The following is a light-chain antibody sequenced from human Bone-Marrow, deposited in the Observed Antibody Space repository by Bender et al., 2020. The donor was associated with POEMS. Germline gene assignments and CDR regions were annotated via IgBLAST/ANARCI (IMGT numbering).Light chain of an antibody. J-gene: IGLJ1*01. CDR2: QDN. Sequence: SYELTQPPSVSVSPGQTASITCSGDKLGDKYASWYQLKPGQSPLLVIYQDNKRPSGIPERFSGSNSGNTATLTISGTQPMDEADYYCQVWDSDTDRYVFGPGTMLTVL. CDR1: KLGDKY. CDR3: QVWDSDTDRYV. V-gene: IGLV3-1*01.